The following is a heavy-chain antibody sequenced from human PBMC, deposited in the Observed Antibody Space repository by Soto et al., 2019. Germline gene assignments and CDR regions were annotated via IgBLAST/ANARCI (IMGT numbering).Heavy chain of an antibody. J-gene: IGHJ6*03. V-gene: IGHV4-39*01. CDR2: IYYSGST. CDR3: ASTVTPEYYYYYYMDD. CDR1: GGSISSSSYY. Sequence: SETLSLTCTVSGGSISSSSYYWGWIRQPPGKGLEWIGSIYYSGSTYYNPSLKSRVTISVDTSKNQFSLKLSSVTAADTVVYYCASTVTPEYYYYYYMDDWGKGTTVTVSS. D-gene: IGHD4-17*01.